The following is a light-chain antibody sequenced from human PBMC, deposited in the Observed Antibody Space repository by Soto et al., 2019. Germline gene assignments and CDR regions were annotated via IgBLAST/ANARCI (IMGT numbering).Light chain of an antibody. CDR2: EVS. CDR3: SSYTSSSSYV. Sequence: QSALTQPASVSGPPGQSITISCTGTSSDVGGYNYVSWYQQHPGKAPKLMIYEVSNRPSGVSNRFSGSKSGNTASLTISGLQAEDETDYYCSSYTSSSSYVFGTGTKVTFL. V-gene: IGLV2-14*01. CDR1: SSDVGGYNY. J-gene: IGLJ1*01.